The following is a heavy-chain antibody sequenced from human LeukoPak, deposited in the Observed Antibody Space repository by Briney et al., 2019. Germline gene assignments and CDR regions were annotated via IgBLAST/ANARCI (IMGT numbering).Heavy chain of an antibody. D-gene: IGHD4-17*01. V-gene: IGHV3-30*04. J-gene: IGHJ3*02. CDR2: ISYDGSNK. Sequence: GGSLRLSCAASGFTFSSYAMHWVRQAPGKGLEWVAVISYDGSNKYYADSVKGRFTISRDNSKNTLYLQMNSLRAEDAAVYHCARHYMTTVTTEAFDIWGQGTMVTVSS. CDR1: GFTFSSYA. CDR3: ARHYMTTVTTEAFDI.